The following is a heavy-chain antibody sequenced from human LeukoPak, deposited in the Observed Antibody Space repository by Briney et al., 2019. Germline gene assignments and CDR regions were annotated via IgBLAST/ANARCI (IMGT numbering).Heavy chain of an antibody. Sequence: ASVKVSCKASGYXFSNFGINWVRQAPGQGLEWMGWISGNNDNPNYGQKFQGRFTVTTDSSTNTAYMELRDLRFDDTAVYYCARDGTSTDDYWGQGTLVTVSS. J-gene: IGHJ4*02. CDR3: ARDGTSTDDY. D-gene: IGHD2-2*01. V-gene: IGHV1-18*01. CDR2: ISGNNDNP. CDR1: GYXFSNFG.